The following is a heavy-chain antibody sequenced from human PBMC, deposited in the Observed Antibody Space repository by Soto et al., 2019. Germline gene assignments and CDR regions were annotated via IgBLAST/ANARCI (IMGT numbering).Heavy chain of an antibody. CDR3: ARGSSGEAFDI. CDR2: IYHSGST. Sequence: QVQLQESGPGLVKPSGTLSLTCAVSSGSISSSNWWSWVRQPPGKGLEWIGEIYHSGSTNYNPSLKGRVTISVDKSKNLFSLKLSSVTAADTAVYYCARGSSGEAFDIWGQGTMVTVSS. J-gene: IGHJ3*02. V-gene: IGHV4-4*02. D-gene: IGHD6-19*01. CDR1: SGSISSSNW.